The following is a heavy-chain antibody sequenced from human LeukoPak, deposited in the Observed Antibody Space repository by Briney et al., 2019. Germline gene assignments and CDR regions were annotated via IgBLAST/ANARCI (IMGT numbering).Heavy chain of an antibody. CDR1: GGPFRGFF. J-gene: IGHJ5*02. CDR3: ERGIFYGGRNQYIWFDL. CDR2: IRHSGIS. D-gene: IGHD4-23*01. V-gene: IGHV4-34*01. Sequence: SETLSLTCSVYGGPFRGFFWSWIRQAPGKGLEWIGEIRHSGISKYNPSSKSRINISVDTSKSQFSLRLTSVTAADTAVYYCERGIFYGGRNQYIWFDLWGQGTLVTVSS.